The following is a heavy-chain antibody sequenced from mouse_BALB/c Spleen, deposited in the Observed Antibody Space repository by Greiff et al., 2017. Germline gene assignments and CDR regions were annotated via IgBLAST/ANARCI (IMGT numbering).Heavy chain of an antibody. Sequence: EVKLQESGPGLVKPSQSLSLTCTVTGYSITSDYAWNWIRQFPGNKLEWMGYISYSGSTSYNPSLKSRISITRDTSKNQFFLQLNSVTTEDTATYYCARPHYGNWYFDVWGAGTTVTVSS. V-gene: IGHV3-2*02. J-gene: IGHJ1*01. D-gene: IGHD2-1*01. CDR1: GYSITSDYA. CDR3: ARPHYGNWYFDV. CDR2: ISYSGST.